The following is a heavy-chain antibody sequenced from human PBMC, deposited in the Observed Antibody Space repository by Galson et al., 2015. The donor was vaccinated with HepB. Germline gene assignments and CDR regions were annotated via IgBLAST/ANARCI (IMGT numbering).Heavy chain of an antibody. V-gene: IGHV4-39*01. CDR1: GGSISSSSYY. CDR2: IYYSGTT. J-gene: IGHJ6*02. Sequence: SETLSLTCTVSGGSISSSSYYWGWIRQPPGKGLEWIGSIYYSGTTYYNPSLKSRVTISVDTSKNQFSLKLSSVTAADTAVYYCASDGGDCSSTSCYNYYYYYGMDVWGQGTTVTVSS. D-gene: IGHD2-2*02. CDR3: ASDGGDCSSTSCYNYYYYYGMDV.